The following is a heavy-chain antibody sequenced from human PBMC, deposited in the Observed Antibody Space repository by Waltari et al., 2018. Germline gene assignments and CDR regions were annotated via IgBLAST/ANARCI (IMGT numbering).Heavy chain of an antibody. J-gene: IGHJ4*02. Sequence: VHLVESGGVLVKPGGSLRLPCAAAGFTFSGYNMNWVRQAPGKGLEWVSSISGSSSYIYYADSLQGRFTISRDNAKNSLYLQMNSLRAEDTALYYCVRDRRGFSGYDWDFDYWGRGTLVTVSS. D-gene: IGHD5-12*01. CDR1: GFTFSGYN. V-gene: IGHV3-21*01. CDR3: VRDRRGFSGYDWDFDY. CDR2: ISGSSSYI.